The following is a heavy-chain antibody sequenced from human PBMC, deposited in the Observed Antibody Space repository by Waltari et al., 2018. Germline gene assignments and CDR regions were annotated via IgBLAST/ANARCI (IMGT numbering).Heavy chain of an antibody. J-gene: IGHJ5*02. CDR2: IFYSGST. Sequence: QLQLQESGPGLVKPSETLSLTCRVSGASINRINYYWAWIRQPPGKGLEFIGSIFYSGSTYHNPSLKSRVTMSVDTSRNEFYLKLKSVTAADTATYYCARLTVVGATRWFEPWGQGTQVSVSS. CDR1: GASINRINYY. D-gene: IGHD1-26*01. CDR3: ARLTVVGATRWFEP. V-gene: IGHV4-39*01.